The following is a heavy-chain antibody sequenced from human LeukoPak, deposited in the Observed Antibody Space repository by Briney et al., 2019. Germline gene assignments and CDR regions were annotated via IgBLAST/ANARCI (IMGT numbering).Heavy chain of an antibody. J-gene: IGHJ5*02. Sequence: ASVKVSCKASGYTFTSYAMHWVRQAPGQRLEWMGWINAGNGNTKYSQEFQGRVTITRDTSASTAYMELSSLRSEDMAVYYCARDIHYYDSSGYYYIGWFDPWGQGTLVTVSS. CDR2: INAGNGNT. CDR3: ARDIHYYDSSGYYYIGWFDP. D-gene: IGHD3-22*01. CDR1: GYTFTSYA. V-gene: IGHV1-3*03.